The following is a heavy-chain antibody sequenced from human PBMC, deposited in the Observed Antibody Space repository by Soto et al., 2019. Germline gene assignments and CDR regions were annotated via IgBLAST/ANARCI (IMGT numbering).Heavy chain of an antibody. V-gene: IGHV1-3*01. CDR1: GYSFANYT. CDR2: LNPDTAST. J-gene: IGHJ4*02. CDR3: ARGGGYYGSGAYYRCYFDH. Sequence: QVQLVQSGAEVKKPGASVTVSCKASGYSFANYTIHWVRQAPGQGLEWMGWLNPDTASTKFSPKFQGRVIITRDKSANTAFMQLTSLTSEDTDLYYWARGGGYYGSGAYYRCYFDHWGLGTLVAGSS. D-gene: IGHD3-10*01.